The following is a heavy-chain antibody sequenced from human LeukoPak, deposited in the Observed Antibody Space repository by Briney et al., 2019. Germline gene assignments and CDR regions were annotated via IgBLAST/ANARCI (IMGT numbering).Heavy chain of an antibody. CDR1: GFTFSSYW. V-gene: IGHV3-7*03. Sequence: PGGSLRLSCAASGFTFSSYWMSWVRQAPGKGPELVANIKQDGGEKYSVDSVKGRFTISRDNAKKSLYLQMNSLRAEDTAVYYCARGVDYGDPGDYWGQGTLVTVSS. CDR2: IKQDGGEK. CDR3: ARGVDYGDPGDY. J-gene: IGHJ4*02. D-gene: IGHD4-17*01.